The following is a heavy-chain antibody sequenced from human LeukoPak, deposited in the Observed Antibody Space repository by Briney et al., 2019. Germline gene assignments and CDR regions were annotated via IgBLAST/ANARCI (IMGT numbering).Heavy chain of an antibody. V-gene: IGHV3-66*01. CDR1: GFTVSINY. J-gene: IGHJ4*02. CDR3: AKERSLEIAVAGTILDY. D-gene: IGHD6-19*01. Sequence: GSLRLSCAASGFTVSINYMGWVRQAPGKGLEWVSVIYSGGDTYYTDSVKGRFTISRDNSKNMIYLEMSSLKAEDTAVYYCAKERSLEIAVAGTILDYWSQGTLVTVSS. CDR2: IYSGGDT.